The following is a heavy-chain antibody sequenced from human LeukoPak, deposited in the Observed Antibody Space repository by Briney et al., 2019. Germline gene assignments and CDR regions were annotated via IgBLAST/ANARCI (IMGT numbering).Heavy chain of an antibody. CDR3: ARQDYYDSSGYGDFDY. V-gene: IGHV5-51*01. D-gene: IGHD3-22*01. CDR1: GYSFTSYW. J-gene: IGHJ4*02. Sequence: ASVKISCKGSGYSFTSYWIGWVRQMPGKGLEWMGIIYPGDSDTRYSPSFQGQVTISADKSISTVYLQWSSLKASDTAMYYCARQDYYDSSGYGDFDYWGQGTLVTVSS. CDR2: IYPGDSDT.